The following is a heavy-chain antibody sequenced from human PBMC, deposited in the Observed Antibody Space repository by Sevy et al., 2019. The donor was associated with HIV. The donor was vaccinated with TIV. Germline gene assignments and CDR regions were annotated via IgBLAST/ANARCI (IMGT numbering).Heavy chain of an antibody. CDR1: GFPFNIYS. D-gene: IGHD2-8*01. Sequence: GGSLRLSCATSGFPFNIYSMSWVRQAPGKGLEWVSTLSFGCGKINYADSVKGRFTISRVNSENTLYLEMNSLRAEDTALYFCAREGCTKPHDCWGRGTLVTVSS. CDR2: LSFGCGKI. J-gene: IGHJ4*02. V-gene: IGHV3-23*01. CDR3: AREGCTKPHDC.